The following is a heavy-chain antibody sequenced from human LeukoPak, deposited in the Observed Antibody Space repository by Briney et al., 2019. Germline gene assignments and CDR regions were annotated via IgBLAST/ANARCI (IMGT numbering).Heavy chain of an antibody. D-gene: IGHD1-26*01. CDR2: MSGSGDST. CDR1: GFTFSSYE. J-gene: IGHJ4*02. CDR3: AKASWDGRPLYYFDY. V-gene: IGHV3-23*01. Sequence: GGSLRLSCAASGFTFSSYEMNWVRQAPGKGLEWVSAMSGSGDSTYYADSVKGRFTISRDNSKNTLYLQMNSLRAEDTAVYYCAKASWDGRPLYYFDYWGQGTLVTVSS.